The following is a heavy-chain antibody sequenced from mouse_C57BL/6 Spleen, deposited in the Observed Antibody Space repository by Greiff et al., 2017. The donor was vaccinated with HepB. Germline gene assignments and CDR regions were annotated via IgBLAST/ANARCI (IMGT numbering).Heavy chain of an antibody. J-gene: IGHJ4*01. CDR2: IHPNSGST. CDR1: GYTFTSYW. Sequence: QVQLQQSGAELVKPGASVKLSCKASGYTFTSYWMHWVKQRPGQGLEWIGMIHPNSGSTNYNEKFKSKATLTVDKSSSTAYMQLSSLTSEDSAVYYCAREGYDYDAMDYWGQGTSVTVSS. V-gene: IGHV1-64*01. CDR3: AREGYDYDAMDY. D-gene: IGHD2-2*01.